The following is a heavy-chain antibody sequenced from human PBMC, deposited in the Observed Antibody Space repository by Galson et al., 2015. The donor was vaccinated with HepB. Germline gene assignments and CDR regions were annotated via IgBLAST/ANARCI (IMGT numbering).Heavy chain of an antibody. D-gene: IGHD6-19*01. Sequence: SLRLSCAASGVTFSYYAMSWVRQAPGKGLEWFSAITPSGDNTYSADSMKGRFTISRDNSRNTLFLQMNSLRAGYTAIYFCAKVFPEKTDGWYRQALYYFDSWGQGTRVTVSS. CDR2: ITPSGDNT. V-gene: IGHV3-23*01. J-gene: IGHJ4*02. CDR1: GVTFSYYA. CDR3: AKVFPEKTDGWYRQALYYFDS.